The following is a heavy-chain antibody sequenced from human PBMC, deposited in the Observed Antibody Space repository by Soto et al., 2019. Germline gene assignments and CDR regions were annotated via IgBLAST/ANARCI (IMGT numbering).Heavy chain of an antibody. CDR2: IWYDGSNK. Sequence: HPGGSLGLSCAASGVTFSSYGMHWVRQALGKGLEWVAVIWYDGSNKYYADSVKGRFTISRDNSKNTLYLQMNSLRAEDTAVYYCARDPGYSYGPFFDPWGQGTLVTVSS. CDR1: GVTFSSYG. CDR3: ARDPGYSYGPFFDP. J-gene: IGHJ5*02. D-gene: IGHD5-18*01. V-gene: IGHV3-33*01.